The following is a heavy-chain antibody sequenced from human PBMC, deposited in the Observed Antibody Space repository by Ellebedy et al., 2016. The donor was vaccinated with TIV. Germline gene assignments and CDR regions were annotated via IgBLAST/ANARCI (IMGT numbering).Heavy chain of an antibody. D-gene: IGHD3-16*01. CDR3: ARDYISGIYRNWFDP. V-gene: IGHV3-33*01. CDR1: GFTFSTYG. J-gene: IGHJ5*02. CDR2: IWYDGSKE. Sequence: GESLKISXAASGFTFSTYGMHWVRQAPGKGLEWVAIIWYDGSKEYYADSVKGRFTISRDNSKNTLYLQLTSLRAEDAAVYYCARDYISGIYRNWFDPWGQGTEVTVSS.